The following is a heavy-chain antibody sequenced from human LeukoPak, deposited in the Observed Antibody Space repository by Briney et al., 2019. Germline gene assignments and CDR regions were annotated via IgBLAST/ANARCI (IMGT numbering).Heavy chain of an antibody. CDR2: ISNDSVDI. V-gene: IGHV3-11*04. CDR1: GFRFSDYY. Sequence: GGSLRLSCVGSGFRFSDYYMSWIRQAPGKGLEWVSYISNDSVDIYYVDSVRGRFTISRDNAKKSMYLQMSGLRVEDTAVYYCARRDWVSGAVRAFDIWVQGTMVTVSS. D-gene: IGHD3-3*01. J-gene: IGHJ3*02. CDR3: ARRDWVSGAVRAFDI.